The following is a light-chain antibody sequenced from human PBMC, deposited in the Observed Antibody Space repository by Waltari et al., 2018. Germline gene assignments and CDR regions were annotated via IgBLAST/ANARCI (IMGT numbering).Light chain of an antibody. CDR3: QQRFSWPT. CDR2: DAS. J-gene: IGKJ1*01. V-gene: IGKV3D-20*02. Sequence: EIVLTQSPGTLSLSPGERATLSCRASQSVGNNYLAWYQQKPGQAPRLLIDDASNRATGIPDRFSGSGAGTDFTLTISSLEPEDFAVYYCQQRFSWPTFGQGAKVEIK. CDR1: QSVGNNY.